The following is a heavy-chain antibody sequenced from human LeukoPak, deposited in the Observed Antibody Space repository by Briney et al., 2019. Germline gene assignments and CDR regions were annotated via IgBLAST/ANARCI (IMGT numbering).Heavy chain of an antibody. CDR1: GGSISSYY. J-gene: IGHJ4*02. CDR3: ARGAGAGYNLQPFDY. Sequence: PSESLSLTCTVSGGSISSYYWSWIRQPPGKGLEWIGYIYYSGSTKYNPSLKSRVSISVDTSKNQFSLKLSSVTAADTAVYYCARGAGAGYNLQPFDYWGQGTLVTVSS. CDR2: IYYSGST. D-gene: IGHD5-24*01. V-gene: IGHV4-59*08.